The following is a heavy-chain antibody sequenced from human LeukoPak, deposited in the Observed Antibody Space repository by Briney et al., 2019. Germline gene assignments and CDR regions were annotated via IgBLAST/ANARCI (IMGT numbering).Heavy chain of an antibody. J-gene: IGHJ4*02. Sequence: GGSLRLSCAASGFTFSSYGMHWVRQAPGKGLEWVAFIRYDGSNKYYADSVKGRFTISRDNSKNTLYLQMNSLRAEDTAVYYCAKDYYGSGSSQRSFDYWGQGTLVTVSS. D-gene: IGHD3-10*01. CDR2: IRYDGSNK. CDR1: GFTFSSYG. CDR3: AKDYYGSGSSQRSFDY. V-gene: IGHV3-30*02.